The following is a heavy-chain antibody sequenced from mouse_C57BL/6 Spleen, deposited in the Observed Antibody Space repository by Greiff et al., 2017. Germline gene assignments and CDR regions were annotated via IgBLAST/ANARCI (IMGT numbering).Heavy chain of an antibody. Sequence: QVQLQQSGAELMKPGASVKLSCKATGYTFTGYWIEWVKQRPGQGLEWIGEILPGSGSTNYHEKFKGKATFTADNTSNSAYMQLSSLTTEDSAFYCCARYDYGDFAYWGQGTLVTVSA. CDR2: ILPGSGST. V-gene: IGHV1-9*01. D-gene: IGHD2-4*01. CDR1: GYTFTGYW. CDR3: ARYDYGDFAY. J-gene: IGHJ3*01.